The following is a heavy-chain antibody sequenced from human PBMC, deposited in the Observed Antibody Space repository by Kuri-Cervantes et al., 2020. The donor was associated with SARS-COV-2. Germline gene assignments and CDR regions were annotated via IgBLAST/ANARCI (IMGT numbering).Heavy chain of an antibody. V-gene: IGHV1-2*02. CDR1: GYTFTGSY. Sequence: ASVKVSCKASGYTFTGSYMHWVRQAPGQGLEWMGWINPNSGGTNYAQKFQGRVTMTRDTSISTAYMELSRLRSDDTAVYYCARAAGYCSSTSCPGGAGWLALYNWFDPWGQGTLVTVSS. CDR2: INPNSGGT. D-gene: IGHD2-2*01. J-gene: IGHJ5*02. CDR3: ARAAGYCSSTSCPGGAGWLALYNWFDP.